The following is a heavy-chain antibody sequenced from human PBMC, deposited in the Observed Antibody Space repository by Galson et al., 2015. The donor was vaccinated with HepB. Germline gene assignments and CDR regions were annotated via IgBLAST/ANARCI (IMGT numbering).Heavy chain of an antibody. CDR1: GYTFTSYG. V-gene: IGHV1-18*04. D-gene: IGHD3-9*01. Sequence: SVKVSCKASGYTFTSYGISWVRQAPGQGLEWMGWISAYNGNTNYAQKLQGRVTMTTDTSTSTAYMELRSLRSDDTAVYYCARSVVLRYFDWSPQYWYFDLWGRGTLVTVSS. CDR2: ISAYNGNT. CDR3: ARSVVLRYFDWSPQYWYFDL. J-gene: IGHJ2*01.